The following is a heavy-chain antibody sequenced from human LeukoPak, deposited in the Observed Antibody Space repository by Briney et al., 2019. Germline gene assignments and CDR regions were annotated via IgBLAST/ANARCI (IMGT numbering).Heavy chain of an antibody. CDR3: ARDRRYSSSWPIDY. V-gene: IGHV3-33*01. CDR1: GFTFSGYG. CDR2: VWYDGSKK. Sequence: GGSLRLSCAASGFTFSGYGMHWVRQAPAKGLEWVAVVWYDGSKKYYADSVKGRFTISRDNSKNTLFLQMASLRAEDTAMYYCARDRRYSSSWPIDYWGQGTLVTVSS. J-gene: IGHJ4*02. D-gene: IGHD6-13*01.